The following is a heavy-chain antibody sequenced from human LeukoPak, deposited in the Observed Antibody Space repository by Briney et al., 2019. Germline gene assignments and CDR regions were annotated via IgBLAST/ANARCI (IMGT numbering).Heavy chain of an antibody. CDR3: ARGYCSSATCRHFDY. V-gene: IGHV1-18*01. CDR1: GYAFTNYA. Sequence: ASAKVSCKAPGYAFTNYAISWGRQAPGQGLEWMGWISVYNGNTNYAQKLQGRVTMPADTSTTTAYMERRSLRSDDTAVYYCARGYCSSATCRHFDYWGEGALVTVSS. J-gene: IGHJ4*02. D-gene: IGHD2-2*01. CDR2: ISVYNGNT.